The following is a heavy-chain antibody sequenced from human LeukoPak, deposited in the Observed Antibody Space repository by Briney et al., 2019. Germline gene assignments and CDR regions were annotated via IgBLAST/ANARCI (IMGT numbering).Heavy chain of an antibody. CDR1: GFTFSSYG. Sequence: GGSLRLSCAASGFTFSSYGKHWVRQAPGKGLEWVAFIRYDGSNKYYADSVKGRFTISRDNSKNTLYLQLNRLRPKDTAVYYCAKVSVVGALDFDYWGQGTLVTVSS. V-gene: IGHV3-30*02. CDR3: AKVSVVGALDFDY. CDR2: IRYDGSNK. D-gene: IGHD1-26*01. J-gene: IGHJ4*02.